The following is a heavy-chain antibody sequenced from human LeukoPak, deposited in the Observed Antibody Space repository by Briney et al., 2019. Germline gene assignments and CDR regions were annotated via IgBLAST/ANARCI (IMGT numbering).Heavy chain of an antibody. V-gene: IGHV3-30*02. CDR1: GFTFSNYA. CDR2: IRFNGN. D-gene: IGHD7-27*01. Sequence: GGSLRLSCAASGFTFSNYAIHWVRQAPGKGLEWVASIRFNGNFYADHVKGRFTISRDNSKSTVSLQMDTLRTEDTAVYYCARENWDLDCWGQGTLVAVSS. J-gene: IGHJ4*02. CDR3: ARENWDLDC.